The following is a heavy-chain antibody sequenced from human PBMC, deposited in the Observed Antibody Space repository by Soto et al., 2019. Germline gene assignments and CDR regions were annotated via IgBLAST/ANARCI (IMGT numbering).Heavy chain of an antibody. Sequence: QVQVVESGGGVVQPGRSLRLSCAASGFTFSSYGIHWVRQAPGKGLEWVAVISYDGSKKYYADSVKGRFTISRDNSKNTLYLQMNSLRAEDTAVYYCAKARQFLEGLSSPASPDGMDVWGQGTTVTVSS. V-gene: IGHV3-30*18. CDR1: GFTFSSYG. CDR3: AKARQFLEGLSSPASPDGMDV. D-gene: IGHD3-3*01. CDR2: ISYDGSKK. J-gene: IGHJ6*02.